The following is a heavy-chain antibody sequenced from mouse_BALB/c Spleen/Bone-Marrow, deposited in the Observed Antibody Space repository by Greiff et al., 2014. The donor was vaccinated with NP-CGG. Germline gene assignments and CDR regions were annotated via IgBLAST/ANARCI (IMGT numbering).Heavy chain of an antibody. CDR3: ARGIRLPLDY. Sequence: VKLVESGPELVRPGESVKISCKGSGFTFTDYAMHWVKRSHAKSLEWIGVISIYYDNTNYNQKFKGKATMTVDKSSSTAYMELARLTSEDSAIYYCARGIRLPLDYWGQGTTLTVSS. D-gene: IGHD1-2*01. CDR2: ISIYYDNT. CDR1: GFTFTDYA. V-gene: IGHV1-67*01. J-gene: IGHJ2*01.